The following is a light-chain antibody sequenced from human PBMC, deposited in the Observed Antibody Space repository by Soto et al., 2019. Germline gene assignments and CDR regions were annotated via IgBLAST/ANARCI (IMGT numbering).Light chain of an antibody. Sequence: QSVLTQPPSASGTPGQRVTISCSGSSSNIGSNYVYWYQQLPGTAPKLLIYVNNHRPSGVPGRFSGSKSGTSASLAISGLRSEDEADYYCAAWDDSLSGYVVFGGGTKVTVL. CDR3: AAWDDSLSGYVV. J-gene: IGLJ2*01. CDR2: VNN. CDR1: SSNIGSNY. V-gene: IGLV1-47*01.